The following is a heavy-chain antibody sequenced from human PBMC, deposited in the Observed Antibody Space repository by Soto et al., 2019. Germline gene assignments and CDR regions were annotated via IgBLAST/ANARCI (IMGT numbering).Heavy chain of an antibody. CDR3: VMGATLRFLEWLDSSLDY. Sequence: ASVTVSCKASGYTFTHHYIHWVRQAPGQGLDWVGVINPSGGRTNYAQKFQGRVTMTGDTSTRTVYMELSSLRSEDTAVYYCVMGATLRFLEWLDSSLDYWGQGRIVTVSS. CDR1: GYTFTHHY. CDR2: INPSGGRT. J-gene: IGHJ4*02. D-gene: IGHD3-3*01. V-gene: IGHV1-46*01.